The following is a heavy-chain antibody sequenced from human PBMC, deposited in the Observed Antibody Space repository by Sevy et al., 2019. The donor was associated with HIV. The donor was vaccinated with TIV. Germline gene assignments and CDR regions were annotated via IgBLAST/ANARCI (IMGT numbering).Heavy chain of an antibody. D-gene: IGHD3-22*01. V-gene: IGHV3-30*18. CDR2: ISYDGSNK. J-gene: IGHJ4*02. Sequence: GGSLRLSCAASGFTFSSYGMHWVRQAPGKGLEWVAVISYDGSNKYYADSVKGRFTISRDNSKNTLYLQMNSLRAEETAVYYCAKDQALITMIVVVPTPLDYWGQGTLVTVSS. CDR3: AKDQALITMIVVVPTPLDY. CDR1: GFTFSSYG.